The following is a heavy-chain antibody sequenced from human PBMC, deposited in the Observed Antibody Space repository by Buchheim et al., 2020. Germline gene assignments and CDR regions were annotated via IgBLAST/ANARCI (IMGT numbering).Heavy chain of an antibody. J-gene: IGHJ6*02. CDR3: AKDLGTGQLGYYYGMDV. V-gene: IGHV3-30*18. Sequence: QVQLVESGGGVVQPGRSLRLSCAASGFTFSSYGMHWVRQAPGKGLEWVAVISYDGSNKYYADSVKGRFTISRDNSKNTLYLQMNSRRGEDTAVYYCAKDLGTGQLGYYYGMDVWGQGTT. CDR2: ISYDGSNK. D-gene: IGHD6-6*01. CDR1: GFTFSSYG.